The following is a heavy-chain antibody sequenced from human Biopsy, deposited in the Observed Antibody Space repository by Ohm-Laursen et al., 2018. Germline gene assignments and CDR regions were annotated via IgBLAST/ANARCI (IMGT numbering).Heavy chain of an antibody. CDR2: VYYTGST. J-gene: IGHJ3*02. CDR3: AREAIGVATAFDI. Sequence: PGTLSLTCTVSGDSISSYYWSWIRQPPGKGLEWIGYVYYTGSTDYNPSLQSRVTISVDTSKNHFSLRLRSVTPADTAIYYCAREAIGVATAFDIWGQGTMVTVSS. D-gene: IGHD5-12*01. V-gene: IGHV4-59*01. CDR1: GDSISSYY.